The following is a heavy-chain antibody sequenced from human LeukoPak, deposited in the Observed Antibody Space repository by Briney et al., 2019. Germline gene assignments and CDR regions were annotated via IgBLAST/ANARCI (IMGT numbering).Heavy chain of an antibody. J-gene: IGHJ5*02. CDR2: SYYNGRT. CDR3: ARVYGGYYDSSGYYTRKWFDP. Sequence: SETLSLTCTVSGGSISPSSYSWGWIRQPPGKGLEWIGSSYYNGRTYYNPSLKSRVTISVDTSKNHFSLKLSSVTAADTAVYYCARVYGGYYDSSGYYTRKWFDPWGQGTLVTVSS. V-gene: IGHV4-39*07. D-gene: IGHD3-22*01. CDR1: GGSISPSSYS.